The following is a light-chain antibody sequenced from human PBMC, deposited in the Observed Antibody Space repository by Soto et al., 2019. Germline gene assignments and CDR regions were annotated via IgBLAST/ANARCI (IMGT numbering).Light chain of an antibody. CDR1: QSVGSN. J-gene: IGKJ1*01. Sequence: IVVTQSPATLSVSPGERVTLSCRASQSVGSNLAWYQQRAGQAPRLLIYDAATRAPGIPDRFSGSGSGTDLFLTISRREPEDFAVDYCQQHDNTPWMFGQGTKVDI. CDR3: QQHDNTPWM. CDR2: DAA. V-gene: IGKV3-15*01.